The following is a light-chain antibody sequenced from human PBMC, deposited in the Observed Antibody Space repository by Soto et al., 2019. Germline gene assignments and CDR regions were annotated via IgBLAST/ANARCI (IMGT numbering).Light chain of an antibody. CDR1: QGISNY. CDR3: QKYNSAPNT. CDR2: AAS. Sequence: DIQMTQSPFSLSASVGDRVTITCRASQGISNYLAWYQQKPGKVPKLLINAASTLQSGVPSRFSGSGSGTDFTLTISSLQPEDVATYYCQKYNSAPNTFGQGTRLEIK. J-gene: IGKJ5*01. V-gene: IGKV1-27*01.